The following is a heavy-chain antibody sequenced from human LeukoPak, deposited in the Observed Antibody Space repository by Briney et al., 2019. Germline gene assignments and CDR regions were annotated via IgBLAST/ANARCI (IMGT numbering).Heavy chain of an antibody. CDR2: ISNDGGGT. CDR1: GFIFSSYG. Sequence: PGGSLRLSCAASGFIFSSYGLTWVRQAPGKGLEWVSSISNDGGGTTYADFVQGRFTISRDNSENTVFLQMNSLRAEDTALYYCAKGSSGYFLDYWGQGTLVTVSS. D-gene: IGHD3-22*01. V-gene: IGHV3-23*01. CDR3: AKGSSGYFLDY. J-gene: IGHJ4*02.